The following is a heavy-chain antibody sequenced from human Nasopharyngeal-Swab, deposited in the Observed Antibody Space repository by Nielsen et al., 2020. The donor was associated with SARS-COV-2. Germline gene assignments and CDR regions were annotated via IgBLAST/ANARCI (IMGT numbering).Heavy chain of an antibody. Sequence: VRQAPGKGLEWVAVIWYDGSNKYYADSVKGRFTISRDNSKNTLYLQMNSLRAEDTAAYYCARDRMRAIDAFDIWGQGTMVTVSS. V-gene: IGHV3-33*01. CDR2: IWYDGSNK. J-gene: IGHJ3*02. CDR3: ARDRMRAIDAFDI. D-gene: IGHD2/OR15-2a*01.